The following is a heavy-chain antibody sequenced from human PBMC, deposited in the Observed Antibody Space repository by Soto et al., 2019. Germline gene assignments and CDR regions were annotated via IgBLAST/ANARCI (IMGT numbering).Heavy chain of an antibody. V-gene: IGHV1-2*02. Sequence: ASVKVSCKASGYTFTGYYIHWVRQAPGQGLEWMGWINPNNGGTKFAQRLQGRVTMTSDTSISTAYMHLSSLRSDDTAVYYCARIRTDSSSWLNGWFDPWGQGTLVTVSS. CDR3: ARIRTDSSSWLNGWFDP. J-gene: IGHJ5*02. D-gene: IGHD3-22*01. CDR2: INPNNGGT. CDR1: GYTFTGYY.